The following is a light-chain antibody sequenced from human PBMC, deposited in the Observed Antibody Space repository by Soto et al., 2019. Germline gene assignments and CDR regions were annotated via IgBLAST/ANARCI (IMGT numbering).Light chain of an antibody. V-gene: IGLV2-14*02. J-gene: IGLJ3*02. Sequence: QSVLTQPASVSGSPGQSVTISCTGTGSDVGSYDLVSWYQHYPGKAPKLIIYEGNKRPSGVSSRFSGSKSGYTASLAITGLQAEDEADYYCQAYDYSLTAFVFGGGTKVTVL. CDR1: GSDVGSYDL. CDR2: EGN. CDR3: QAYDYSLTAFV.